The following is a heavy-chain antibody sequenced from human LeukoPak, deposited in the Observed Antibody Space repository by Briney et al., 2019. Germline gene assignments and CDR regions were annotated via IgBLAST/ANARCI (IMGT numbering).Heavy chain of an antibody. J-gene: IGHJ4*02. CDR3: AKTLSSGWSGKYYFDY. D-gene: IGHD6-19*01. CDR1: GFTFSNHA. CDR2: VSGSGGNT. Sequence: PGGSLRLSCAASGFTFSNHAMSWVGQVPGKGLEWVSGVSGSGGNTYYADSVKGRFTISRDNSKSRLSLQMNSLRAEDTAVYYCAKTLSSGWSGKYYFDYWGQGTLVSVSS. V-gene: IGHV3-23*01.